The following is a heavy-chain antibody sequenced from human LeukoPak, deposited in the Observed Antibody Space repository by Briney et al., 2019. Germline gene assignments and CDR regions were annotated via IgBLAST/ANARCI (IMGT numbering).Heavy chain of an antibody. V-gene: IGHV3-21*01. Sequence: SGGSLRLSCAASGFSFSSYIMNWVRQAPGKGLEWVSSISSSSSYIYYADSAKGRFTISRDNTTNSLYLQMNSLRAEDTAVYCCARGGGKSFAFGIWGQGTMVTVSS. CDR1: GFSFSSYI. CDR3: ARGGGKSFAFGI. CDR2: ISSSSSYI. J-gene: IGHJ3*02. D-gene: IGHD4-23*01.